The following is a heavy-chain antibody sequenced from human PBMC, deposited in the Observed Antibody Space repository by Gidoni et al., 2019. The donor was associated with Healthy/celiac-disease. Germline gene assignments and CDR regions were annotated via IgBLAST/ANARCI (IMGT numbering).Heavy chain of an antibody. CDR2: INAGNGNT. J-gene: IGHJ6*02. V-gene: IGHV1-3*01. Sequence: VRQAPGQRLEWMGWINAGNGNTKYSQKFQGRVTITRDTSASTAYMELSSLRSEATAVYYCASPAQSMNYGSGSYYSSEYYYYGMDVWGQGTTVTVSS. D-gene: IGHD3-10*01. CDR3: ASPAQSMNYGSGSYYSSEYYYYGMDV.